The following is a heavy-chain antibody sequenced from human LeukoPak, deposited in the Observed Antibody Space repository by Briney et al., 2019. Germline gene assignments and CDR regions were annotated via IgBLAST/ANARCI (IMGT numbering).Heavy chain of an antibody. CDR2: ISDSGGRT. J-gene: IGHJ4*02. CDR3: AKRGVVIRVILVGFHREAYYFDS. Sequence: GGSLRLSCAVPGITLSNYGMSWVRQAPGKGLEWVAGISDSGGRTNYADSVKGRFTISRDNPKNTLYLQMNSLRAEDTAVYFCAKRGVVIRVILVGFHREAYYFDSWGQGALVTVCS. CDR1: GITLSNYG. V-gene: IGHV3-23*01. D-gene: IGHD3-22*01.